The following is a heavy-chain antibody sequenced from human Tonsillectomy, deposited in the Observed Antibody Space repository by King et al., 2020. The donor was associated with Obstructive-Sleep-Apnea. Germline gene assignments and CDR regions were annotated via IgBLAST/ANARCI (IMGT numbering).Heavy chain of an antibody. CDR2: INPNGGGT. V-gene: IGHV1-2*02. D-gene: IGHD6-13*01. Sequence: QLVQSGAEVKKPGASMKVSCKASEYTFTGSYMHWVQDAPVQGLEWRGWINPNGGGTDYAQNVQGRVTLTRDTSISTAYMERSRRRSDDTAVYYCARKGLRSSSFDYWGQGTLVTVSS. CDR1: EYTFTGSY. J-gene: IGHJ4*02. CDR3: ARKGLRSSSFDY.